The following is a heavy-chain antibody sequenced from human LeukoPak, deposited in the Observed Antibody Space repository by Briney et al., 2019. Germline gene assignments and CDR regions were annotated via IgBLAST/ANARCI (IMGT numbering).Heavy chain of an antibody. J-gene: IGHJ5*02. CDR3: ARDRQATIFGVVTDWFDP. CDR2: INPSRGST. V-gene: IGHV1-46*01. Sequence: GASVKVSCKASGYTFTSYYMHWVRQAPGQGLEWMGIINPSRGSTSYAQKFQGRVTMTRDTSTSTVYMELSSLRSEDTAVYYCARDRQATIFGVVTDWFDPWGQGTLVTVSS. D-gene: IGHD3-3*01. CDR1: GYTFTSYY.